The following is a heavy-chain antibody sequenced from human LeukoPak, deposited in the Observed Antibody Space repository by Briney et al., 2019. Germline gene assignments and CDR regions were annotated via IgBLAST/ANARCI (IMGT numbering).Heavy chain of an antibody. CDR3: ATPYREDAFDI. J-gene: IGHJ3*02. V-gene: IGHV1-2*02. CDR1: GYTFSGYY. CDR2: INPNSGGT. Sequence: GASVRVSCKASGYTFSGYYMHWVRQAPGQGLEWMGWINPNSGGTNYAERVQGRVPMTRDTSISTAYMQLSRLRSDDTAVYYCATPYREDAFDIWGQGTMVTVSS.